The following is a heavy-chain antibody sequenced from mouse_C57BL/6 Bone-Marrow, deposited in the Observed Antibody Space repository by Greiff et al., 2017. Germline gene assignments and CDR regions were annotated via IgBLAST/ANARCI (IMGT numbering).Heavy chain of an antibody. Sequence: QVQLQQSGAELVRPGTSVKVSCKASGYAFTNYLIEWVKQRPGQGLEWIGVINPGSGGTNYNEKFKGKATLTADKSSSPAYMQLSSLTSEDAAVYFGARKAAQAVAYWGQGTLVTVSA. CDR2: INPGSGGT. V-gene: IGHV1-54*01. CDR3: ARKAAQAVAY. J-gene: IGHJ3*01. D-gene: IGHD3-2*02. CDR1: GYAFTNYL.